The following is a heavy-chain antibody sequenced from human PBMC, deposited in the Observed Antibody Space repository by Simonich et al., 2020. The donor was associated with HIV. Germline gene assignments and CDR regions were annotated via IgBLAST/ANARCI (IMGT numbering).Heavy chain of an antibody. V-gene: IGHV1-2*02. CDR3: AREGSQLEDALDI. CDR2: INTNTGGT. CDR1: GYTFTDYH. J-gene: IGHJ3*02. D-gene: IGHD1-1*01. Sequence: QVQLVQSAAEAKKPGASVKVSCKASGYTFTDYHIHWVRQAPGQGLEGKGWINTNTGGTESIENLQGRVTMTRDTSITTAYMEVTSLKSDDAAVYYCAREGSQLEDALDIWGQGTMVTVSS.